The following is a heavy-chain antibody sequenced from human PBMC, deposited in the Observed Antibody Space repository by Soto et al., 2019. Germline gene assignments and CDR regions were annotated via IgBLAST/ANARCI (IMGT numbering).Heavy chain of an antibody. CDR2: IYYSGST. V-gene: IGHV4-61*01. D-gene: IGHD6-13*01. CDR3: ARGRKQLVLAYYDYYGMDV. CDR1: GGSVSSGSYY. Sequence: PSETLSLTCTVSGGSVSSGSYYWSWIRQPPGKGLEWIGYIYYSGSTNYNPSLKSRVTISVDTSKNQFSLKLNSMTAADTAVYYCARGRKQLVLAYYDYYGMDVWGQGPTVTVSS. J-gene: IGHJ6*02.